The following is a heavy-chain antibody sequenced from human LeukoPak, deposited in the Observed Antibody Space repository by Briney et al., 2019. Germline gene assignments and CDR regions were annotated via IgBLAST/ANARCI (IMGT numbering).Heavy chain of an antibody. J-gene: IGHJ3*02. V-gene: IGHV3-21*01. CDR3: ATESLSIAAAGTDAFDI. D-gene: IGHD6-13*01. CDR2: IYSSSSYI. Sequence: GSLRLSCSASGFTFSSYSMNLVRQAPGKGLEWVSFIYSSSSYIYYADSVKGRFTISRDNAKNSLYLQMNSLRAEDTAVYYCATESLSIAAAGTDAFDIWGQGTMVTVSS. CDR1: GFTFSSYS.